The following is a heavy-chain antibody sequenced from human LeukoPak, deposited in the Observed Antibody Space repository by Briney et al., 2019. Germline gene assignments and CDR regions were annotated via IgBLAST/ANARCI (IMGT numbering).Heavy chain of an antibody. V-gene: IGHV4-61*02. CDR1: GGSISSGSYY. D-gene: IGHD3-10*01. Sequence: SETLSLTCTVSGGSISSGSYYWSWIRQPAGKGLEWIGRIYTSGSTNYNPSLKSRVTISVGTSKNQFSLKLSSVTAADTAVYYCARGRGPFYIGSPIRGGPWFDPWGQGTLVTVSS. J-gene: IGHJ5*02. CDR3: ARGRGPFYIGSPIRGGPWFDP. CDR2: IYTSGST.